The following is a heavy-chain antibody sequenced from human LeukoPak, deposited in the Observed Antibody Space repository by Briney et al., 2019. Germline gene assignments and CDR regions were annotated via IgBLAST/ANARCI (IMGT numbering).Heavy chain of an antibody. CDR2: IKEDGSEK. J-gene: IGHJ4*02. CDR3: ARDSGWYPVDY. V-gene: IGHV3-7*01. CDR1: GFTFSNNW. D-gene: IGHD6-19*01. Sequence: GGSLRLSCAASGFTFSNNWMTWVRQAPGKGLEWVANIKEDGSEKNYVDSVKGRFTLSRDNAKNSLYLQMNSLRAEDTAVYYCARDSGWYPVDYWGQGTLVTVPS.